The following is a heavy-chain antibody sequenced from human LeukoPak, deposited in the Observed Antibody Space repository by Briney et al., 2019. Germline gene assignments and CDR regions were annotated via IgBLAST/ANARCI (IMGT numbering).Heavy chain of an antibody. Sequence: ASVKLSCKASGYTFTSYYIHWVRQAPGQGFEWMGMLNPSGGSTAYAQRLQGGVPMTRDTSTSTVYMELSSLRSEDTAVYYCARGDSSGYYYYWGQGTLVTVSS. CDR2: LNPSGGST. CDR1: GYTFTSYY. CDR3: ARGDSSGYYYY. J-gene: IGHJ4*02. D-gene: IGHD3-22*01. V-gene: IGHV1-46*01.